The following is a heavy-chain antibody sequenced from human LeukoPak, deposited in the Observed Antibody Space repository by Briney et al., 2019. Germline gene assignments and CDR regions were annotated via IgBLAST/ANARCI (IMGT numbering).Heavy chain of an antibody. CDR2: IHYTRST. Sequence: PSETLSLTCTVSGGSIRSYYWSWIRQPPGKGLEWIGYIHYTRSTNYNPALKSRVTISVDTSKNQFSLQLSSVTATDTAVYFCARHSSSWYPDYWGQGTLVTVSS. D-gene: IGHD6-13*01. V-gene: IGHV4-59*08. CDR1: GGSIRSYY. J-gene: IGHJ4*02. CDR3: ARHSSSWYPDY.